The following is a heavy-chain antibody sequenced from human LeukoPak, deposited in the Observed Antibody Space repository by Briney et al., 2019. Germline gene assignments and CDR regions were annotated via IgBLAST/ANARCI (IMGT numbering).Heavy chain of an antibody. V-gene: IGHV4-4*07. Sequence: SETLSLTCTVSGASISSYYWSWIRQPAGKGLEWIGRIYISGSTNYNPSVKSRVTISVDKSKNQFSLKLSSVTAADTAVYYCARDYFDSSGYYGRGGYYYMDVWGKGTTVTVSS. CDR3: ARDYFDSSGYYGRGGYYYMDV. J-gene: IGHJ6*03. CDR1: GASISSYY. CDR2: IYISGST. D-gene: IGHD3-22*01.